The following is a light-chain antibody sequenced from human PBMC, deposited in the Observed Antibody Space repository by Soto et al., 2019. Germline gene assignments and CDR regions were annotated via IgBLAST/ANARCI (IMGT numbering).Light chain of an antibody. CDR3: QQRPNWLN. Sequence: EIVLTQSPATLSLSPGERATLSCRASQSLSSYLAWYQQKPGQAPRLLIYDASNRATGIPARFSGSGSGTDFTLTISSLEPEDFAVYCCQQRPNWLNCGGGTKVDIK. V-gene: IGKV3-11*01. J-gene: IGKJ4*01. CDR1: QSLSSY. CDR2: DAS.